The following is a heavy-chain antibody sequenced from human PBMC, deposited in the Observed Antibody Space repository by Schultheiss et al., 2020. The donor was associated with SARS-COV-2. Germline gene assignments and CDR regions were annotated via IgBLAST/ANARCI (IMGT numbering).Heavy chain of an antibody. J-gene: IGHJ4*02. CDR1: DYTFSTYG. D-gene: IGHD3-16*01. Sequence: GESLKISCKASDYTFSTYGISWVRQAPGQGLEWVGWINTNTGNPTYAQGFTGRFVFSLDTSVSTAYLQISSLKAEDTAVYYCARSYASLDYWGQGTLVTVSS. CDR2: INTNTGNP. V-gene: IGHV7-4-1*02. CDR3: ARSYASLDY.